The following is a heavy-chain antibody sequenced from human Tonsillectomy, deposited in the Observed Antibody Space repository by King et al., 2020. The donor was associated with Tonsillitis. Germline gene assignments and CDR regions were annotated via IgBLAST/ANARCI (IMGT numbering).Heavy chain of an antibody. CDR3: AKDHSYGALPALDV. CDR2: ISGGGDRT. Sequence: VQLVESGGGLVQPGGSLRLSCAASEFTFSSYAMTWVRQAPGKGLEWVSAISGGGDRTYYADSVKGRFTISRDNSKNTLSLLMQNLRAEDTAVYYCAKDHSYGALPALDVWGQGTTVTVYS. J-gene: IGHJ6*02. CDR1: EFTFSSYA. D-gene: IGHD5-18*01. V-gene: IGHV3-23*04.